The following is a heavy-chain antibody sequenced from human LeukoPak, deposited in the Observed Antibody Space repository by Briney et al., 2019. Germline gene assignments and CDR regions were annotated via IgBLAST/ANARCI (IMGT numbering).Heavy chain of an antibody. Sequence: GGSLRLSCEGSGFTFSSCSMNWVRQAPGKGLEWVSYISRPGNTVYYADSVRGRFAISRDNAKNSLYLQMSSLGDEDTAVYYCAREQGRGSTWYPEYFQPWGQGTLVIVSS. CDR2: ISRPGNTV. J-gene: IGHJ1*01. CDR1: GFTFSSCS. CDR3: AREQGRGSTWYPEYFQP. D-gene: IGHD6-13*01. V-gene: IGHV3-48*02.